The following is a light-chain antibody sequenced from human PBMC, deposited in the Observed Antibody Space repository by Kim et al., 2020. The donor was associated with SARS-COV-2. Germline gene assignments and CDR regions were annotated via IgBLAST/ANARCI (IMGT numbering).Light chain of an antibody. CDR3: QQYNSYPLT. CDR1: QAISSW. J-gene: IGKJ4*01. CDR2: AAT. Sequence: DIQMTQSPSSLSASVGDRVTITCRASQAISSWLAWYQQKPEKAPKSLIFAATNLQSGVPSRFSGSGSWTDFTLTISNLQPEDFATYYCQQYNSYPLTFGGGTKVDIK. V-gene: IGKV1D-16*01.